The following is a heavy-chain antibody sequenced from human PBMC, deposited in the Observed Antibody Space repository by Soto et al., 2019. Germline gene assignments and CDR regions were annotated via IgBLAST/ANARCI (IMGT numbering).Heavy chain of an antibody. CDR2: VSKSDYT. Sequence: GSLRLCCVVSGLTFNNYGINWVRQAPGKGLEWVSTVSKSDYTYYSDSVKGRFTISRDNAKKTVSLQMKTLRAEDTAVYYCAREDSIIIPAVSDFWGQGTLVTVSA. CDR1: GLTFNNYG. D-gene: IGHD2-2*01. J-gene: IGHJ4*02. CDR3: AREDSIIIPAVSDF. V-gene: IGHV3-21*04.